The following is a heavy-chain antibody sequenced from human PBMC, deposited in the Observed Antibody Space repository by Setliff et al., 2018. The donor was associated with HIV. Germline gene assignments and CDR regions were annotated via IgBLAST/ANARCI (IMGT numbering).Heavy chain of an antibody. J-gene: IGHJ4*02. CDR1: GFNFGNAW. V-gene: IGHV3-15*01. CDR2: IRSKTDGGTT. D-gene: IGHD6-19*01. Sequence: GGSLRLFCAASGFNFGNAWMSWVRQGAGRGLEWVGRIRSKTDGGTTHYAAPVNGRFTISRDDSKNTLYLQMNSLKTEDTAVYYCSTDLPSSGFFPDYWGQGTLVTVSS. CDR3: STDLPSSGFFPDY.